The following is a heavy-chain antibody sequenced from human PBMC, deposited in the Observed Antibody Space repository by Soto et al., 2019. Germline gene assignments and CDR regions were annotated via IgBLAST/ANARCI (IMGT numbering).Heavy chain of an antibody. D-gene: IGHD3-3*01. J-gene: IGHJ5*02. CDR3: ARAPDFWSGYSNWFDP. Sequence: SETLSLTCTVSGGSISSYYWSWIRQPPGKGLEWIGYIYYSGSTNYNPSLKSRVTISVDTSKNQFSLKLSSVTAADTAVYYCARAPDFWSGYSNWFDPWGQGTLVTVSS. V-gene: IGHV4-59*01. CDR1: GGSISSYY. CDR2: IYYSGST.